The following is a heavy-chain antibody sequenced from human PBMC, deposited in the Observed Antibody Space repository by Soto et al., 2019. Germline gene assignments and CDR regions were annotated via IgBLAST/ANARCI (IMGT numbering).Heavy chain of an antibody. J-gene: IGHJ6*02. Sequence: QMQLVQSGPEVKKPGTSVKVSCKASGFTFTSSAMQWVRQARGQRLEWIGWIVVGSGNTNYAQKFQERVTITRDMYTSTDYMELSSLRSEDTAVYYCAAEPLVFRYYYGMDVWGQGATVTVSS. D-gene: IGHD2-8*01. V-gene: IGHV1-58*02. CDR3: AAEPLVFRYYYGMDV. CDR2: IVVGSGNT. CDR1: GFTFTSSA.